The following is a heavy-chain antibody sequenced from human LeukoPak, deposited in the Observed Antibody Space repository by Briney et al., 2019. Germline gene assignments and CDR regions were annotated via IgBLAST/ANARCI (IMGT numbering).Heavy chain of an antibody. CDR1: GFTFSSYW. CDR2: IKQDGSEK. V-gene: IGHV3-7*04. CDR3: ARVWGSYRYAAFDI. Sequence: PGGSLRLSCAASGFTFSSYWMSWVRQAPGKGLEWVANIKQDGSEKYYVDSVKGRFTISRDNAKNSLYLQMNSLRAEDTAVYYCARVWGSYRYAAFDIWGQGTMVTVS. D-gene: IGHD3-16*02. J-gene: IGHJ3*02.